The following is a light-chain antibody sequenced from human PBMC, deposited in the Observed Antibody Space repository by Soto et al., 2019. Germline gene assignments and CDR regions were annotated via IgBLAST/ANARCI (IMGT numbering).Light chain of an antibody. CDR1: QTVSTF. V-gene: IGKV3-11*01. CDR3: QQRSGWPT. CDR2: DAS. Sequence: EIVFTQSPDTLCFXPXEXXTXXFRASQTVSTFLAWYQQKPGQAPRLIVYDASKRAPGIPARFIGSGSGTDFTLTVSSLEPEDFALYYCQQRSGWPTFGQGTKVDIK. J-gene: IGKJ1*01.